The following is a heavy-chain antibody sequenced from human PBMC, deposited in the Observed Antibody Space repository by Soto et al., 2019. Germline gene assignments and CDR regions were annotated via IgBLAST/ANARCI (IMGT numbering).Heavy chain of an antibody. CDR1: GGTFSSYA. CDR2: IIPIFGTA. Sequence: ASVKVSCKASGGTFSSYAISWVRQAPGQGLEWMGGIIPIFGTANYAQKFQGRVTITADKSTSTAYMELSSLRSEDTAVYYRARXSLPAAIPQNYYYYGMDVWGQGTTVTVS. J-gene: IGHJ6*02. CDR3: ARXSLPAAIPQNYYYYGMDV. V-gene: IGHV1-69*06. D-gene: IGHD2-2*02.